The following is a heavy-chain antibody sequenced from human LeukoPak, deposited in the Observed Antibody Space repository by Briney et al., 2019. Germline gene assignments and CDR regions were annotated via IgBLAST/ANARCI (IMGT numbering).Heavy chain of an antibody. Sequence: PSETLSLTCTVSGGSISSYYWSWIRQPPGKGLEWIGYIYYSGSTNYNPSLKSRVTMSVDTSKNQFSLKLSSVTAADTAVYYCARGPIVVVNEFDYWGQGTLVTVSS. D-gene: IGHD3-22*01. V-gene: IGHV4-59*12. CDR3: ARGPIVVVNEFDY. J-gene: IGHJ4*02. CDR1: GGSISSYY. CDR2: IYYSGST.